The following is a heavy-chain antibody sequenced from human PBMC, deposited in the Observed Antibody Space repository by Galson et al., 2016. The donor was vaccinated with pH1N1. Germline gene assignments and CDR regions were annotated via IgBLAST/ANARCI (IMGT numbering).Heavy chain of an antibody. CDR3: ARRYYFDY. CDR1: GYSVTRYY. J-gene: IGHJ4*02. Sequence: SCKASGYSVTRYYMHWVRQAPGQGLEWMGIIDPSDGTTTYSQKFQGRISLTRDTSTNSVHMELTTLRPDDSATYFCARRYYFDYWGQGTLVTFSP. V-gene: IGHV1-46*01. CDR2: IDPSDGTT.